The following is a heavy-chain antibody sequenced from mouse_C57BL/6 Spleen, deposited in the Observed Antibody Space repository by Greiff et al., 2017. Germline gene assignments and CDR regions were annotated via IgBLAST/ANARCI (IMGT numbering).Heavy chain of an antibody. CDR2: IYPGDGDT. CDR1: GYAFSSSW. D-gene: IGHD1-1*01. CDR3: ARGIHYGSSSFDD. J-gene: IGHJ2*01. Sequence: QVQLKQSGPELVKPGASVKISCKASGYAFSSSWMNWVKQRPGKGLEWIGRIYPGDGDTNYNGKFKGKATLTADKSSSTAYMQLSSLTSEDSAVYFCARGIHYGSSSFDDWGQGTTLTVSS. V-gene: IGHV1-82*01.